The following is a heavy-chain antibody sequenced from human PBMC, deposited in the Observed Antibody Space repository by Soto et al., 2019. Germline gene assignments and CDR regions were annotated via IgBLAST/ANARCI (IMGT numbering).Heavy chain of an antibody. V-gene: IGHV4-34*01. D-gene: IGHD3-10*01. CDR2: INHSGST. CDR3: ARVSEIEFGEFRPYGMDV. Sequence: SETLSLTCAVYGGSFSGYYWSWIRQPPGKGLEWIGEINHSGSTNYNPSLKSRVTISVDTSKNQFSLKLSSVTAADTAVYYCARVSEIEFGEFRPYGMDVWGQGTTVTVSS. J-gene: IGHJ6*02. CDR1: GGSFSGYY.